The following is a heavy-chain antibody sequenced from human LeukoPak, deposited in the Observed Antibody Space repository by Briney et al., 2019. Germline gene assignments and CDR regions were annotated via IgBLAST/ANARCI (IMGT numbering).Heavy chain of an antibody. CDR2: ISGLGGST. CDR3: ARDVEARISAAGTFDY. V-gene: IGHV3-23*01. D-gene: IGHD6-13*01. CDR1: GFTFSNYA. J-gene: IGHJ4*02. Sequence: GGSLRLSCAASGFTFSNYAMSWVRQAPGKGLEWVSVISGLGGSTYYAGSVKGRFAISRDNSKSTLWLQMNSLRADDTAIYYCARDVEARISAAGTFDYWGQGSLVTVSS.